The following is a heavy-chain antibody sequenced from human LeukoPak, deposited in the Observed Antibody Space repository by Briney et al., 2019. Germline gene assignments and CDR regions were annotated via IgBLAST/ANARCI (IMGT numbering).Heavy chain of an antibody. V-gene: IGHV3-49*04. CDR2: IRSKAYGGTT. Sequence: PGGSLRLSCTASGFTFGDYAMSWVGQAPGKGLEWVGFIRSKAYGGTTEYAASVKGRFTISRDDSKSIAYLQMNSLKTEDTAVYYCTKNLRRLDYWGQGTLVTVSS. D-gene: IGHD4-17*01. J-gene: IGHJ4*02. CDR3: TKNLRRLDY. CDR1: GFTFGDYA.